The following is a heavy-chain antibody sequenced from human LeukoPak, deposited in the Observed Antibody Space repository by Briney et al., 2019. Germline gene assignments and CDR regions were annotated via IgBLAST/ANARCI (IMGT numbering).Heavy chain of an antibody. Sequence: SETLSLTFNVSGGSISSYYWSWIRQPAGKGLEWIGQIFTSGSTKYNPSLKSRVSMSIDTSKNQFSLKLSSVTAADTAVYYCARDLLSSGWYEGYYGMDVWGQGTTVTVSS. CDR3: ARDLLSSGWYEGYYGMDV. CDR1: GGSISSYY. J-gene: IGHJ6*02. D-gene: IGHD6-19*01. CDR2: IFTSGST. V-gene: IGHV4-4*07.